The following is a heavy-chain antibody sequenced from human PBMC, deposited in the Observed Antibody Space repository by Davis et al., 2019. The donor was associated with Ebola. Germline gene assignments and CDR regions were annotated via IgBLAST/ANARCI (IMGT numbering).Heavy chain of an antibody. J-gene: IGHJ4*02. CDR3: AKGDQVGWLVPFDY. CDR1: GGSISSYY. V-gene: IGHV3-23*01. Sequence: ETLSLTCTVSGGSISSYYWGWIRQAPGKGLEWVSAISGSGGSTYYADSVKGRFTISRDNSKNTLYLQMNSLRAEDTAVYYCAKGDQVGWLVPFDYWGQGTLVTVSS. D-gene: IGHD6-19*01. CDR2: ISGSGGST.